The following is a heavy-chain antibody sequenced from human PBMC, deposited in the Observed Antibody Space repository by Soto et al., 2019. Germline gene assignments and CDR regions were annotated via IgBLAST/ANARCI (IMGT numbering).Heavy chain of an antibody. Sequence: GGSLRLSCAASGFTFSNAWMNWVRQAPGKGLEWVGRIKSKTDGGTTDYAAPVKGRFTISRDDSKNTLYLQMNSLKTEDTAVYYCTTAGRRPYVWGSYRNFDYWGQGTLVTVSS. CDR1: GFTFSNAW. V-gene: IGHV3-15*07. J-gene: IGHJ4*02. CDR2: IKSKTDGGTT. D-gene: IGHD3-16*02. CDR3: TTAGRRPYVWGSYRNFDY.